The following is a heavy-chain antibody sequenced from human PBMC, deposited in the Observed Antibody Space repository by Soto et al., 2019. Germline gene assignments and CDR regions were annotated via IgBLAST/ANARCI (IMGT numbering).Heavy chain of an antibody. V-gene: IGHV4-59*01. CDR2: IYYSGST. D-gene: IGHD6-13*01. CDR3: ARAAAGKYNWFDP. J-gene: IGHJ5*02. CDR1: GGSISSYY. Sequence: SETLSLTCTVSGGSISSYYWSWIRQPPGKGLEWIGYIYYSGSTNYNPSLKSRVTISVDTSKNQFSLKLSSVTAADTAVYYCARAAAGKYNWFDPWGQGTLVTVSS.